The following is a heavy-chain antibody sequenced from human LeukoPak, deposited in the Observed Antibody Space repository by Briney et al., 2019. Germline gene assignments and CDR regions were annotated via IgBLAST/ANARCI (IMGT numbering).Heavy chain of an antibody. CDR2: ISDTGATT. Sequence: GGSLRLSCAGSGFTFSSYAMSWARQAPGKGLEWVSAISDTGATTYDADSVKGRFTISRDNSRSTLYLQMNSLRAEDTALYYCAKDTSIGRYCTNGVCSPFDYWGQGTLVTASS. J-gene: IGHJ4*02. D-gene: IGHD2-8*01. CDR3: AKDTSIGRYCTNGVCSPFDY. V-gene: IGHV3-23*01. CDR1: GFTFSSYA.